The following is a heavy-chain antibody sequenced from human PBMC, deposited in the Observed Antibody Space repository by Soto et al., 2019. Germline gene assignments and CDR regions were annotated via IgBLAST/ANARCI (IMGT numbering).Heavy chain of an antibody. J-gene: IGHJ5*02. D-gene: IGHD3-10*01. Sequence: SETLSLTCTVSGVSISGYYWSWLRQPPGKGLEWIGYIYYSGNTNYNPSLKSRVTISVDTSKNQFSLKLSSVTAADTAVYYCARAHYYGSGSYYKYWFDPWGQGTLVTVSS. V-gene: IGHV4-59*08. CDR3: ARAHYYGSGSYYKYWFDP. CDR2: IYYSGNT. CDR1: GVSISGYY.